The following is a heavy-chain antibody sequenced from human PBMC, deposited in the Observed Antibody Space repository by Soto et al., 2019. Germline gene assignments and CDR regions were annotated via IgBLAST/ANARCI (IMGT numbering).Heavy chain of an antibody. V-gene: IGHV1-46*03. CDR1: RYTFTIYY. D-gene: IGHD1-26*01. CDR2: INPSGGST. J-gene: IGHJ4*02. Sequence: GASVKISRTASRYTFTIYYMHLVRKAPGQGLEWMGIINPSGGSTSYAQKLQGRVTMTRDTSTSTVYMELSSLRSEDTAVYYYARIWEDYYGQGTLVTVSS. CDR3: ARIWEDY.